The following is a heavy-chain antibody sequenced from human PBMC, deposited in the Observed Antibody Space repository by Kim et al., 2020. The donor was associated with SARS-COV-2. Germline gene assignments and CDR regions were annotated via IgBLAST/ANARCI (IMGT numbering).Heavy chain of an antibody. CDR3: AKGAGLNIAGDCHDDYFDY. Sequence: GGSLRLSCAASGFTFSSYGMHWVRQAPGKGLEWVAVISYDGSNKYYADSVKGRFTISRDNSKNTLYLQMNSLRAEDTAVYYCAKGAGLNIAGDCHDDYFDYWGQGTLVTVSS. J-gene: IGHJ4*02. D-gene: IGHD1-20*01. CDR2: ISYDGSNK. V-gene: IGHV3-30*18. CDR1: GFTFSSYG.